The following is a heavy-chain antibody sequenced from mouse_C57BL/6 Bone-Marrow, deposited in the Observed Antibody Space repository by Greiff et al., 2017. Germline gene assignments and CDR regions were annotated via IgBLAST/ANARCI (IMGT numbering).Heavy chain of an antibody. D-gene: IGHD1-1*01. Sequence: EVQLQQSGAELVRLGASVKLSCTASGFNIKDDYMPWVKQRPEQGLEWIGWFDPENGDTEYASKFQGKATITADTSSNTAYLQLSSLTYEDTAVYYCTHFYYYGSSPAWFAYWGQGTLVTVSA. CDR2: FDPENGDT. J-gene: IGHJ3*01. CDR3: THFYYYGSSPAWFAY. CDR1: GFNIKDDY. V-gene: IGHV14-4*01.